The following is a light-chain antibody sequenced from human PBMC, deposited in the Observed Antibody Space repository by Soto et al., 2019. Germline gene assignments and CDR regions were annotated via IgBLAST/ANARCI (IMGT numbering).Light chain of an antibody. V-gene: IGLV2-8*01. CDR3: SSYAGNTWV. CDR1: SSDVGGYNY. CDR2: DVI. J-gene: IGLJ3*02. Sequence: QSVLTQPPSASGSPGQSVTISCTGTSSDVGGYNYVSWYQQHPGKAPKLMIYDVIKRPSGVPDRFSGSKSGNTASLTVSGLQAEDEADYYCSSYAGNTWVFGGGTKLTVL.